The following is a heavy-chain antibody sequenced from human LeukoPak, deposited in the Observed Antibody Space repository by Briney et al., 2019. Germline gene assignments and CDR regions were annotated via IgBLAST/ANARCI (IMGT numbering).Heavy chain of an antibody. V-gene: IGHV5-51*01. CDR3: ARRMRDAHNSSPLDP. D-gene: IGHD5-24*01. CDR1: GYNFSNYW. J-gene: IGHJ5*02. Sequence: GASLQISCQASGYNFSNYWIAWVRQMPGKGLEWMGIIYPVDSDTKYSPSFQGQVTISADKSINTTYFQWSSLKASDTAMYYCARRMRDAHNSSPLDPWGQGTLVTVSS. CDR2: IYPVDSDT.